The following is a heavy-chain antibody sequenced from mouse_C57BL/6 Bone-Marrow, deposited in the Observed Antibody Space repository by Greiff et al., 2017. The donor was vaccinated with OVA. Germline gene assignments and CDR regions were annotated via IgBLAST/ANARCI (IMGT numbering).Heavy chain of an antibody. CDR2: IDPETGGT. J-gene: IGHJ1*03. Sequence: QVQLKESGAELVRPGASVTLSCKASGYTFTDYEMHWVKQTPVHGLEWIGAIDPETGGTAYNQKFKGKAILTADKSSSTAYMELRSLTSEDSAVYYCNLDYYGRTSYWYFDVWGTGTTVTVSS. CDR1: GYTFTDYE. CDR3: NLDYYGRTSYWYFDV. V-gene: IGHV1-15*01. D-gene: IGHD1-1*01.